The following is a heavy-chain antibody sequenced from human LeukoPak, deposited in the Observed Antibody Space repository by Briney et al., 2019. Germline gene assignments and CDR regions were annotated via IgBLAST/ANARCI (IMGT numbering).Heavy chain of an antibody. V-gene: IGHV3-74*01. J-gene: IGHJ4*02. CDR2: VNSDGSSI. CDR1: GFSFSSYW. Sequence: PGGSLRLSCAASGFSFSSYWMHWVRQGPGKGLVWVSRVNSDGSSISYAHSVKGRFTISRDNAKNTLYLQMNSLRAEDTAVYYCARGSSGWNHFDYWGQGILVTVSS. CDR3: ARGSSGWNHFDY. D-gene: IGHD3-22*01.